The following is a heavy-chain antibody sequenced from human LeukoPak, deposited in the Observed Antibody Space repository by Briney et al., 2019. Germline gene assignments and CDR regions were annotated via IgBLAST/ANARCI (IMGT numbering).Heavy chain of an antibody. CDR3: AKGLGVGYCGDGSCYVYGMDV. CDR1: GFTFSRYG. CDR2: ISYDGNNK. Sequence: PGGSLRLSCAASGFTFSRYGMHWVRRAPGKGLEWVAVISYDGNNKYYADSVKGRFTISRDNSKNTLYLQMNSLRPEDTAVFYCAKGLGVGYCGDGSCYVYGMDVWGQGTTVTVSS. V-gene: IGHV3-30*18. D-gene: IGHD2-15*01. J-gene: IGHJ6*02.